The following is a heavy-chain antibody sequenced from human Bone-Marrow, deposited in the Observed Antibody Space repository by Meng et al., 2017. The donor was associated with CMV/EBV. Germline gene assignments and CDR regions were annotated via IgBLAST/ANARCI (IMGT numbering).Heavy chain of an antibody. CDR1: GFSLSTSGMC. CDR3: ARRYCSSTSCLGGFDY. Sequence: SGPTLVKPTQTLTLTCTFYGFSLSTSGMCVSWVRQPPGKALEWLAFIDWDDDKYYSTSLKTRLTISKDTSKNQVVLTMTNMDPVDTATYYCARRYCSSTSCLGGFDYWGQGTLVTVSS. CDR2: IDWDDDK. D-gene: IGHD2-2*01. V-gene: IGHV2-70*20. J-gene: IGHJ4*02.